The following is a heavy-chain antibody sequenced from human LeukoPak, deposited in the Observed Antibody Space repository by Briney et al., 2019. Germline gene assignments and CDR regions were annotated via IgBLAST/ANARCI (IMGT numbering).Heavy chain of an antibody. J-gene: IGHJ6*03. V-gene: IGHV1-8*01. Sequence: ASVKVSCKASGYSFTTFHINWVRQATGQGLEWMGWMSPTSSSTGYAEKLQGRVSMTRNTSIDTAYMELSSLKSEDTAVYYCARSLAGRTYYYYMDAWGSGTTVTVSS. CDR2: MSPTSSST. CDR3: ARSLAGRTYYYYMDA. D-gene: IGHD6-6*01. CDR1: GYSFTTFH.